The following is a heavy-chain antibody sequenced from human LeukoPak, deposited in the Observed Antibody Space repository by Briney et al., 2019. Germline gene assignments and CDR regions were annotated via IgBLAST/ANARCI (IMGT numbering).Heavy chain of an antibody. Sequence: GESLKSSCNVSGYSFTSDWIGWVRQMRVKGLGWMGFIYPGDSDTRYSPSFQGQVTISADKSISTAYLQWSSLKASDTAMYYCASLSYYDSSGYYSPGYYYYGMDVWGQGTTVTVSS. CDR3: ASLSYYDSSGYYSPGYYYYGMDV. V-gene: IGHV5-51*01. J-gene: IGHJ6*02. D-gene: IGHD3-22*01. CDR2: IYPGDSDT. CDR1: GYSFTSDW.